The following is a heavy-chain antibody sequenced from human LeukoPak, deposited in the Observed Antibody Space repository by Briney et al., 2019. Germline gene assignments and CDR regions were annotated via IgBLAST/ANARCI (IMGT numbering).Heavy chain of an antibody. CDR3: ARTRLWGKDYHYYYMDV. Sequence: SQTLSLTCTVSGGSISSYYWSWIRQPPGKGLEWIGYIYYSGSTNYNPSLKSRVTISVDTSKNQFSLKLSSVTAADTAVYYCARTRLWGKDYHYYYMDVWGKGTTVTVSS. V-gene: IGHV4-59*01. CDR1: GGSISSYY. J-gene: IGHJ6*03. CDR2: IYYSGST. D-gene: IGHD3-16*01.